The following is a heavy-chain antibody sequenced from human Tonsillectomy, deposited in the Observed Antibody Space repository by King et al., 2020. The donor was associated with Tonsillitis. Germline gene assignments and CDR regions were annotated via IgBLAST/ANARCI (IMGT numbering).Heavy chain of an antibody. CDR1: GGTFSSYA. V-gene: IGHV1-69*01. Sequence: VQLVESGAEVKKPGSSVKVSCKASGGTFSSYALSWVRQTPGQGLEWRGGISPIFGTANYAQKFQGRVPITADEPTSTAYMEWSSLTSEDPAVYYCARDYRDYYDSSGFQGAFDFWGQGTMVTVSS. J-gene: IGHJ3*01. CDR3: ARDYRDYYDSSGFQGAFDF. CDR2: ISPIFGTA. D-gene: IGHD3-22*01.